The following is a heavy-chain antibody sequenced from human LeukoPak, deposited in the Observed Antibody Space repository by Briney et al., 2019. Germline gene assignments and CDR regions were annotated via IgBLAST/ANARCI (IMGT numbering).Heavy chain of an antibody. D-gene: IGHD3-22*01. Sequence: ASVKVSCKVSGYTLTELSMHWVRQAPGKGLEWMGGLDPEDGETIYAQMFQGRVTMTEDTSTDTAYMELSSLRSEDTAVYYCATEGDSSGYPITYFDYWGQGTLVTVSS. CDR1: GYTLTELS. J-gene: IGHJ4*02. V-gene: IGHV1-24*01. CDR3: ATEGDSSGYPITYFDY. CDR2: LDPEDGET.